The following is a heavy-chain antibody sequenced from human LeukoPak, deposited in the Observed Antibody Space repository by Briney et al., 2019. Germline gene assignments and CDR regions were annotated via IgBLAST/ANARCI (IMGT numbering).Heavy chain of an antibody. Sequence: PSETLSLTCTVSGGSISSYYWSWIRQPPGKGLEWIGDIYYSGSTNYNPSLKSRVTISVYTSKNHFSLKLSSVTAPDTAVYYCARVDTAMASYYHYYMDVWGKGTTVTVSS. V-gene: IGHV4-59*01. CDR3: ARVDTAMASYYHYYMDV. J-gene: IGHJ6*03. CDR1: GGSISSYY. D-gene: IGHD5-18*01. CDR2: IYYSGST.